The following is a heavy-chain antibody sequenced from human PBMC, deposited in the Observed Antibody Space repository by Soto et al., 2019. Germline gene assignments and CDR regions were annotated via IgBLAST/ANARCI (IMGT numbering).Heavy chain of an antibody. Sequence: SETLSLTCTVSGGSIGSYYWSCIRQPPGKGLEWIGYIYYSGSTNYNPSLKSRVTISVDTSKNHFSLKLSSVTAADTAVYYCARRYGGNLDYWGQGTLVTVSS. J-gene: IGHJ4*02. D-gene: IGHD1-26*01. V-gene: IGHV4-59*08. CDR1: GGSIGSYY. CDR2: IYYSGST. CDR3: ARRYGGNLDY.